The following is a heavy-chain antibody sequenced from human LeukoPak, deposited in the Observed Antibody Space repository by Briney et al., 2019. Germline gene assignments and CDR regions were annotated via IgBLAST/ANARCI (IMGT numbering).Heavy chain of an antibody. V-gene: IGHV4-61*01. CDR1: GGSVSSGTYY. Sequence: SETLSLTCTDSGGSVSSGTYYWNWIRQPPGKGLEWIGYIYHSGSTNYNPSLKSRATISVDTSKNQFSLKLSYVTAADTAVYYCARDEDNSGRYYYYMDVWSKGTTVTVSS. CDR2: IYHSGST. D-gene: IGHD3-22*01. J-gene: IGHJ6*03. CDR3: ARDEDNSGRYYYYMDV.